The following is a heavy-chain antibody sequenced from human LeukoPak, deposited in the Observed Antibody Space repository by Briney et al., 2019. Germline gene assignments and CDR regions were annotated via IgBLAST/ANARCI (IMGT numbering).Heavy chain of an antibody. Sequence: PSETLSLTCAVYGGSFSGYYWSWIRQPPGKGLEWIGEINHSGSTNYNPSLKSRVTISVDTSKNQFSLKLSSVTAEDTAVYYCARDYNLGQGTLVTVSS. V-gene: IGHV4-34*01. J-gene: IGHJ4*02. CDR1: GGSFSGYY. CDR3: ARDYN. CDR2: INHSGST. D-gene: IGHD3-10*01.